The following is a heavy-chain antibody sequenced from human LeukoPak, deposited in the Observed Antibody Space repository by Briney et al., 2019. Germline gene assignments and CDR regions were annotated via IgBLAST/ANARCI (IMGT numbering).Heavy chain of an antibody. J-gene: IGHJ5*02. CDR1: GYTLTELS. CDR2: FDPENGEI. D-gene: IGHD5-24*01. Sequence: ASVKVSCKVSGYTLTELSIHWVRQAPGKGLEWMGGFDPENGEIIYAQKFQGRVTITADKSTSTAYMELSSLRSEDTAVYYCARSQTSWFDPWGQGTLVTVSS. CDR3: ARSQTSWFDP. V-gene: IGHV1-24*01.